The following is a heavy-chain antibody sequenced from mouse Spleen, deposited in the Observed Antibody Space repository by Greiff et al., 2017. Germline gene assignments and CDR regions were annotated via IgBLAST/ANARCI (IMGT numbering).Heavy chain of an antibody. Sequence: QVQLKQSDAELVKPGASVKISCKVSGYTFTDHTIHWMKQRPEQGLEWIGYIYPRDGSTKYNEKFKGKATLTADKSSSTAYMLLNSLTSEDSAVYFCARWAHYYYGSGHYFGYWGQGTTLTVSS. V-gene: IGHV1-78*01. CDR2: IYPRDGST. J-gene: IGHJ2*01. D-gene: IGHD1-1*01. CDR1: GYTFTDHT. CDR3: ARWAHYYYGSGHYFGY.